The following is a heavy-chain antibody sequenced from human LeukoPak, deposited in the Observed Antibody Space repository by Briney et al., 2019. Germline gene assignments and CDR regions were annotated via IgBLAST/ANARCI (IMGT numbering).Heavy chain of an antibody. Sequence: GGSLRLSCAASGFTFSSYAMSWVRQAPGKGLEWVSAISGSGGSTYYADSVKGRFTISRDNSKNTLYLQMNSLRAEDTAVYYCAGSKWELLEGAGYWGQGTLVTVSS. D-gene: IGHD1-26*01. V-gene: IGHV3-23*01. CDR1: GFTFSSYA. J-gene: IGHJ4*02. CDR2: ISGSGGST. CDR3: AGSKWELLEGAGY.